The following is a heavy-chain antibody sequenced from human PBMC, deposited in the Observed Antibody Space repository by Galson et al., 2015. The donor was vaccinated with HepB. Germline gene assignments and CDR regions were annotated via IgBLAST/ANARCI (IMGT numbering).Heavy chain of an antibody. CDR1: GYTFTSYV. V-gene: IGHV1-3*01. D-gene: IGHD6-6*01. J-gene: IGHJ3*02. Sequence: SVKVSCKASGYTFTSYVMHWVRQAPGQRLEWMGWINGGCGNTKYSQNFQGRVTITRDTSASTANMELSSLRSEDTAVYFCARVIAARDAFDIWGQGTMVIVSS. CDR2: INGGCGNT. CDR3: ARVIAARDAFDI.